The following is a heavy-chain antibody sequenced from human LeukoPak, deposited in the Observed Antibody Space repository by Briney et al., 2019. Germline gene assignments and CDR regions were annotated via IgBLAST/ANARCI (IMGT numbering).Heavy chain of an antibody. CDR1: GGSISSNN. CDR3: ARLRYDAFDI. D-gene: IGHD4-17*01. CDR2: ICYSGST. Sequence: SETLSLTCTVSGGSISSNNWSWIRQPPGKGLEWIGFICYSGSTNYNPSLKGRVTISLDTSQNQFSLKLSSVTAADTAVYYCARLRYDAFDIWGQGTMVTVSS. J-gene: IGHJ3*02. V-gene: IGHV4-59*08.